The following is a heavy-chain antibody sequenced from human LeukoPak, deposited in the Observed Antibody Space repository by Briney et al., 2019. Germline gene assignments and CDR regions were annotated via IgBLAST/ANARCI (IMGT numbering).Heavy chain of an antibody. CDR1: GGSFSGDY. J-gene: IGHJ4*02. CDR3: ARATPATRWFGD. D-gene: IGHD3-10*01. V-gene: IGHV4-34*01. Sequence: SETLSLTCAVYGGSFSGDYWSWIRQPPGKGLEWIGEINHSGSTNYNPSLKSRVTISVDTSKNQFSLKLSSVTAADTAVYYCARATPATRWFGDWGQGTLVTVSS. CDR2: INHSGST.